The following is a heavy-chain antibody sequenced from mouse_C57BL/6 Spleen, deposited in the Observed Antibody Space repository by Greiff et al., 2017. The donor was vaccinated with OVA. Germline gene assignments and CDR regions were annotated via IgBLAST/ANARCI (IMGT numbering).Heavy chain of an antibody. Sequence: VQLQQPGAELVKPGASVKLSCKASGYTFTSYWMQWVKQRPGQGLEWIGEIDPSDSYTNYNQKFKGKATLTVDTSSSTAYMQLSSLTSEDSAVYYCARRGTTAFDYWGQGTTLTDSS. D-gene: IGHD1-2*01. V-gene: IGHV1-50*01. J-gene: IGHJ2*01. CDR2: IDPSDSYT. CDR1: GYTFTSYW. CDR3: ARRGTTAFDY.